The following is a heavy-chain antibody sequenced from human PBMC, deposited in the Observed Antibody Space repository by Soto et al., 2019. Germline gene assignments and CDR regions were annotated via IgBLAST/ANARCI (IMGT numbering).Heavy chain of an antibody. CDR3: ARGGSYGGNSEGEIDY. CDR2: IYSGGST. J-gene: IGHJ4*02. V-gene: IGHV3-66*01. CDR1: GFTVSSNY. D-gene: IGHD4-17*01. Sequence: EVQLVESGGGLVQPGGSLRLSCAASGFTVSSNYMSWVRQAPGKGLEWVSVIYSGGSTYYADSVKGRFTISRDNSKSTLYLQMNSLRAEDTAVYYCARGGSYGGNSEGEIDYWCQGTLVTVSS.